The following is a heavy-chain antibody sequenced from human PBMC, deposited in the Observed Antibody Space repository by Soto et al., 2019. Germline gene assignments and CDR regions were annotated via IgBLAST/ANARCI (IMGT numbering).Heavy chain of an antibody. J-gene: IGHJ4*02. CDR3: ARIKHRAVAGKNLVPVDY. Sequence: QVQLQQWGAGLLNPSETLSLTCAVYGGSFSGYYWSWIRQPPGKGLEWIGEINHSGSTNYNPSLKSRVTISVDTSKNQFSLKLSSVTAADTAVYYCARIKHRAVAGKNLVPVDYWGQGTLVTVSS. D-gene: IGHD6-19*01. CDR1: GGSFSGYY. CDR2: INHSGST. V-gene: IGHV4-34*01.